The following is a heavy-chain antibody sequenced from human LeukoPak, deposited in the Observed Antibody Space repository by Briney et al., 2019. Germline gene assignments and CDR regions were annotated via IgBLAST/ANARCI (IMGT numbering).Heavy chain of an antibody. CDR1: GYNFISYG. Sequence: ASVKVSCKASGYNFISYGVSWVRQAPGQELEWLGWISTYNGNTHYAQKLQGRVTMTIDTSTTTAYMELSRLRSDDTAVYYCARDRLRWPNWFDPWGQGTLVTVSS. J-gene: IGHJ5*02. V-gene: IGHV1-18*01. D-gene: IGHD4-23*01. CDR2: ISTYNGNT. CDR3: ARDRLRWPNWFDP.